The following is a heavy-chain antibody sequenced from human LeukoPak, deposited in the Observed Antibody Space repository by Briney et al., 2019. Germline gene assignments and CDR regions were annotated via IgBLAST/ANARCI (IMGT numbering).Heavy chain of an antibody. CDR1: GYTSTSYY. Sequence: ASVKVTCKASGYTSTSYYMHWVRQAPGQGLEWMGMIYPRDGSTSYAQKFQGRVTVTRDTSTSTVHMELSGLRSEDTAVYYCARDQEAFDYWGQGTLVTVSS. CDR3: ARDQEAFDY. J-gene: IGHJ4*02. CDR2: IYPRDGST. V-gene: IGHV1-46*01.